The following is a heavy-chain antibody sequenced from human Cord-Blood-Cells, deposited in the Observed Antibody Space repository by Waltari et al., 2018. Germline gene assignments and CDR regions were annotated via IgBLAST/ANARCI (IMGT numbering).Heavy chain of an antibody. V-gene: IGHV4-59*01. J-gene: IGHJ2*01. CDR2: IYYSGST. CDR3: ARHLNWYFDL. CDR1: GGSISSYS. Sequence: QVQLQESGPGLVKPSETLSLTCTVSGGSISSYSWSWIRQPPGKGLEWIGYIYYSGSTNYNPSLKSRVTISVDTSKNQFSLKLSSVTAADTAVYYCARHLNWYFDLWGRGTLVTVSS.